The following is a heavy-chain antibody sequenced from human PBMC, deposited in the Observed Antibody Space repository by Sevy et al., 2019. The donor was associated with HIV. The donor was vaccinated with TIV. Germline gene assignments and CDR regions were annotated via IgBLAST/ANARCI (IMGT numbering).Heavy chain of an antibody. J-gene: IGHJ4*02. V-gene: IGHV4-34*01. Sequence: SETLSLTCTVSGGSITDKKYYWAWIRQPPGKGLEWIGEINHSGSTNYNPSLKSRVTISVDTSKNQFSLKLGSVTAADTAVYYCARDYGDHTQTRMVDYWGQGTLVTVSS. CDR2: INHSGST. CDR1: GGSITDKKYY. D-gene: IGHD4-17*01. CDR3: ARDYGDHTQTRMVDY.